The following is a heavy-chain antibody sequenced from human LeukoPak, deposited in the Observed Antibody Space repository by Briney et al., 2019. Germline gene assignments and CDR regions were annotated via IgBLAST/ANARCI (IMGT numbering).Heavy chain of an antibody. CDR1: AFTFKTYP. V-gene: IGHV3-23*01. J-gene: IGHJ3*02. D-gene: IGHD6-13*01. CDR2: IGVSGDT. CDR3: AKDSRWPNDAFDI. Sequence: GGSLRLSCAVSAFTFKTYPVSWLRQAPGKGLEWVSAIGVSGDTYYAGSVKGRFTISRDNSKNTVYLQMNSLRADDTAVYYCAKDSRWPNDAFDIWGQGTLVTVSS.